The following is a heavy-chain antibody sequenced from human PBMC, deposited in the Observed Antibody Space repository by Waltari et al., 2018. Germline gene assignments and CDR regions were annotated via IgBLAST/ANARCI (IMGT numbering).Heavy chain of an antibody. CDR2: ISYGLLT. J-gene: IGHJ5*02. Sequence: QVHLLESGPGLVRTSEPLSLTCTLSRDYLRDYLWRWIRQSPGKALEWVGYISYGLLTKYNPSLKSRVTISVDRSRNQFSLTLASVTAADTAVYYCARLRVHLSYPYWFDPWGQGTLVTVSS. D-gene: IGHD3-10*01. CDR3: ARLRVHLSYPYWFDP. V-gene: IGHV4-59*08. CDR1: RDYLRDYL.